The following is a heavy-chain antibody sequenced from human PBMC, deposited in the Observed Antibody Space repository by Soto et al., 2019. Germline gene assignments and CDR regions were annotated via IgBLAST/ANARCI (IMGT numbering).Heavy chain of an antibody. D-gene: IGHD1-26*01. CDR3: ASPYSGSYTDYYYGMDV. V-gene: IGHV4-39*01. Sequence: SETLSLTCTVSGGSISSSSYYWGWIRQPPGKGLEWIGSIYYSGSTYYNPSLKSRVTISVDTSKNQFSLKLSSVTAADTAVYYCASPYSGSYTDYYYGMDVWGQGTTVTVSS. CDR1: GGSISSSSYY. CDR2: IYYSGST. J-gene: IGHJ6*02.